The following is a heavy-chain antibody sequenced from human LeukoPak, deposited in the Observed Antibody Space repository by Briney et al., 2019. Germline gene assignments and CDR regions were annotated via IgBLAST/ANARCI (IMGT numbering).Heavy chain of an antibody. CDR2: MNPNSGNT. J-gene: IGHJ4*02. V-gene: IGHV1-8*03. CDR3: ARGGWDIFVVVPAAMDY. CDR1: GYTFTSYD. Sequence: ASVKVSCKASGYTFTSYDINWVRQATGQGLEWMGWMNPNSGNTGYAQKFQGRVTITRNTSISTAYMELSSLRSEDTAVYYCARGGWDIFVVVPAAMDYWGQGTLVIVSS. D-gene: IGHD2-2*01.